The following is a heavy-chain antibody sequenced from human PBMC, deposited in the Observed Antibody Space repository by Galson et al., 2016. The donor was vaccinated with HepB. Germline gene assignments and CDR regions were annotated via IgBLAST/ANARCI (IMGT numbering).Heavy chain of an antibody. J-gene: IGHJ6*02. CDR2: ISYDGMNE. D-gene: IGHD1-1*01. CDR3: AKGGMSLSYQLLVDYFYYAMDV. CDR1: GFSFSAYG. V-gene: IGHV3-30*18. Sequence: SLRLSCAASGFSFSAYGMHWVRQVPGKGLERVAIISYDGMNEYYAESVKGRFTITRDNSKNKVFLQMESLRTEDTALYYCAKGGMSLSYQLLVDYFYYAMDVWGRGTTVTVSS.